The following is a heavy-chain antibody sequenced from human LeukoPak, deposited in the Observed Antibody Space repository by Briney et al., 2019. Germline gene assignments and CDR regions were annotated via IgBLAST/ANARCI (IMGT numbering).Heavy chain of an antibody. CDR3: ARGPGAYDSSGYRRINWFDP. J-gene: IGHJ5*02. Sequence: PSETLSLTCTVSGGSISSGSYYRSWIRQPAGKGLEWIGRIYTSGSTNYNPSLKSRVTISVDTSKNQFSLKLSSVTAADTAVYYCARGPGAYDSSGYRRINWFDPWGQGTLVTVSS. D-gene: IGHD3-22*01. CDR1: GGSISSGSYY. V-gene: IGHV4-61*02. CDR2: IYTSGST.